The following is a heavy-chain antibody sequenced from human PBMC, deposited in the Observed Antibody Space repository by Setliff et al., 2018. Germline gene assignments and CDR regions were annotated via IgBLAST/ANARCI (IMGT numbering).Heavy chain of an antibody. CDR3: ARLSWNGLRYYGLDV. CDR1: GGSFSDYY. J-gene: IGHJ6*02. CDR2: INQSGKT. V-gene: IGHV4-34*10. D-gene: IGHD3-3*01. Sequence: SETLSLTCTVYGGSFSDYYWGWIRQSPGKRPEWIAEINQSGKTNYNPSLNSRVSVSVDTPTNQFSLKLRSVTAADTAVYYCARLSWNGLRYYGLDVWGQGTTVTVSS.